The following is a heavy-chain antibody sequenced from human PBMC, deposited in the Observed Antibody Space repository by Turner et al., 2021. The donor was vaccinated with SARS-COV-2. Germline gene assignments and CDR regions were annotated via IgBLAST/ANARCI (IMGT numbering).Heavy chain of an antibody. CDR1: GYTLIELS. CDR3: ATAPPYCTNGVCPNWFDP. Sequence: QVQLVQSGAEVKKPGASVKVSCKVSGYTLIELSMHWVRQAPGKGLEWMGGLDPEDGETIYAKKCQGRVTMNEDTSTDTAYMELSSLRSEDTAVYYCATAPPYCTNGVCPNWFDPWGQGTLVTVSS. V-gene: IGHV1-24*01. J-gene: IGHJ5*02. D-gene: IGHD2-8*01. CDR2: LDPEDGET.